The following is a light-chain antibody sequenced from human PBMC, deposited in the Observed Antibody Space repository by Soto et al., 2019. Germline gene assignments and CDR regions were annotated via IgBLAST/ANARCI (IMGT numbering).Light chain of an antibody. CDR1: QDIGKY. Sequence: DIQMTQSPSSLSASVGDRVTITCRASQDIGKYLAWFQQKPGKAPKSLIYAASSLLSGVPSHFSGSRSGTNFTLTIKSLQPEDFVTYYCQQYNSFPFTFGPGTTVDIK. CDR3: QQYNSFPFT. V-gene: IGKV1-16*02. J-gene: IGKJ3*01. CDR2: AAS.